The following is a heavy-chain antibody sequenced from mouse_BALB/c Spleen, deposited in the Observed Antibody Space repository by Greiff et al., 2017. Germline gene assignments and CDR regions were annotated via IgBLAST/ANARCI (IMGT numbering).Heavy chain of an antibody. CDR2: ISSGGGST. J-gene: IGHJ4*01. D-gene: IGHD4-1*01. V-gene: IGHV5-12-1*01. CDR3: ARQRNWYYAMDY. Sequence: EVKLVESGGGLVKPGGSLKLSCAASGFAFSSYDMSWVRQTPEKRLEWVAYISSGGGSTYYPDTVKGRFTISRDNAKNTLYLQMSSLKSEDTAMYYCARQRNWYYAMDYWGQGTSVTVSS. CDR1: GFAFSSYD.